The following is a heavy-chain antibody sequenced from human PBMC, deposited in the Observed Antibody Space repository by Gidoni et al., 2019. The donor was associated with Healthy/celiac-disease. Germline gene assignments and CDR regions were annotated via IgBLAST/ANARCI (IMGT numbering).Heavy chain of an antibody. CDR3: ATLIAVAGKFDY. V-gene: IGHV3-53*02. CDR2: IYSGGST. D-gene: IGHD6-19*01. CDR1: GFTVSSNY. Sequence: EVQLVETGGGLIQPGGTLRPPCAASGFTVSSNYMRGVRQAPGKGLEWVSVIYSGGSTYYADSVKGRFTISRDNSKNTLYLQMNSLRAEDTAVYYCATLIAVAGKFDYWGQGTLVTVSS. J-gene: IGHJ4*02.